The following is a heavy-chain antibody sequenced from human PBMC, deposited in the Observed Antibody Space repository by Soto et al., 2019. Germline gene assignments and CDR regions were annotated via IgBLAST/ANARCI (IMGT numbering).Heavy chain of an antibody. V-gene: IGHV2-5*02. J-gene: IGHJ4*02. D-gene: IGHD6-13*01. CDR1: GFSLSTSGVT. CDR3: GHSGGGSSGYVAY. CDR2: IYWDGDK. Sequence: QITLKESGPTLVKPTQTLTLTCTFYGFSLSTSGVTVGWIRQPPGKALEWLALIYWDGDKRYSPSLTSRLTIIKDTYKNPVVLTMTTMYPVDTATYYCGHSGGGSSGYVAYWGQGTLVTVSS.